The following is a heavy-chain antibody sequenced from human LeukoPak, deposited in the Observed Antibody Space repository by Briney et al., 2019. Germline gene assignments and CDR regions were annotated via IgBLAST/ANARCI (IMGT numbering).Heavy chain of an antibody. J-gene: IGHJ5*02. D-gene: IGHD2-15*01. Sequence: ASVKVSCKASGYTFTGYYIHWARQAPGQGLEWMGWINPDSGGTTYAQKFQGRLTMTRDTSISTAYMELSGLRSGDTAIYYCARDRLRVAATNSHHWGQGTLVTVSS. V-gene: IGHV1-2*02. CDR3: ARDRLRVAATNSHH. CDR2: INPDSGGT. CDR1: GYTFTGYY.